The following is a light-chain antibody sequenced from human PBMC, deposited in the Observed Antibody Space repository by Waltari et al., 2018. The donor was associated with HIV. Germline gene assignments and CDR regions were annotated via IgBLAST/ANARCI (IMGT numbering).Light chain of an antibody. CDR3: CSYAGSTTFVE. CDR1: SSDIGGYNL. J-gene: IGLJ3*02. Sequence: QSALTQPASVSGSPGQSITISCTGTSSDIGGYNLVSWYQHHPDTAPKLILYEVNVRPSGVSDRFSGSKSCNTASLTISGLQAGDEADYYCCSYAGSTTFVEFGGGTKLTVL. CDR2: EVN. V-gene: IGLV2-23*02.